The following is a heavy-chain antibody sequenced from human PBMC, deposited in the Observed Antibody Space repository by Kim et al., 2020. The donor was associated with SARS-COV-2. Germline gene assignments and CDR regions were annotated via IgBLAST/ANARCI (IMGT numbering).Heavy chain of an antibody. V-gene: IGHV5-51*01. J-gene: IGHJ4*02. Sequence: GESLKISCKASGYNFSKFWITWVRHLPGIGLEWMGSIYPGDLDTRYNPSFEGRVSISADNSINTAYLRWGSLKTPGSAMYFCARSANGWKTSFDRWGQGTQVTVSS. D-gene: IGHD6-19*01. CDR2: IYPGDLDT. CDR1: GYNFSKFW. CDR3: ARSANGWKTSFDR.